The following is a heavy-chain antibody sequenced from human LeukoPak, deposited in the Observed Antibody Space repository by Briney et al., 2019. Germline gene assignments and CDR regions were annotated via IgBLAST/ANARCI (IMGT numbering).Heavy chain of an antibody. J-gene: IGHJ6*02. D-gene: IGHD3-10*01. CDR3: AREVLWFGELLYYGMDV. V-gene: IGHV4-31*03. CDR2: IYYSGST. Sequence: SQTLSLTCTVSGGSISSGGYYWSWIRQHPGKGLEWIGYIYYSGSTYYNPSLKSRVTISVDTSKNQFSLKLSSVTAADTAVYYCAREVLWFGELLYYGMDVWGQGTTVTVSS. CDR1: GGSISSGGYY.